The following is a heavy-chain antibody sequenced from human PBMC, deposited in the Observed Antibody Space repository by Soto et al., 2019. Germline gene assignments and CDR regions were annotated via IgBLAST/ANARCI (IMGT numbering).Heavy chain of an antibody. J-gene: IGHJ4*02. D-gene: IGHD3-3*01. Sequence: GGSLRLSCSASGFTFTSYAMSWVRQAPGKGLEWVSGISGSGGDTKSADSVKGWFTISRDNFKNMLYLQMNSLRAEDTAVYYCAKHDFWTLYNTGLDSWGQGTMVTVYS. CDR3: AKHDFWTLYNTGLDS. V-gene: IGHV3-23*01. CDR2: ISGSGGDT. CDR1: GFTFTSYA.